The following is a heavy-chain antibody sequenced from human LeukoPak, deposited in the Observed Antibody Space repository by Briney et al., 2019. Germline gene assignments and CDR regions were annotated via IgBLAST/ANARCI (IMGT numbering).Heavy chain of an antibody. D-gene: IGHD3-22*01. Sequence: PSETLSLTCTVSGGSISSYYWSWIRQPPGKGLEWIGYIYYSGNTNYNPSLKSRVTISLDTSKNQFSLRLSSVTAADTAVYYCARAITYYDSSGYSYYFDYWGQGTLVTVSS. CDR3: ARAITYYDSSGYSYYFDY. J-gene: IGHJ4*02. CDR1: GGSISSYY. CDR2: IYYSGNT. V-gene: IGHV4-59*01.